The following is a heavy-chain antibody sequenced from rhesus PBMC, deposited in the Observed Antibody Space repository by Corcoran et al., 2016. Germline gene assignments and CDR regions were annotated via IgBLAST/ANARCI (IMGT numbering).Heavy chain of an antibody. D-gene: IGHD5-42*01. V-gene: IGHV4S14*01. Sequence: QVQLQESGPGLVKPSETLSLTCAVSGYSISSGYYGGWIRQPPGKGLEWLGRIYGSGGSNYLNPSLKSRVTLSVDTSKNQFSLKLSSVTAADTAVYYCARVGSSWSEWDTVGTEWYFDLWGPGTPITISS. J-gene: IGHJ2*01. CDR3: ARVGSSWSEWDTVGTEWYFDL. CDR1: GYSISSGYY. CDR2: IYGSGGSN.